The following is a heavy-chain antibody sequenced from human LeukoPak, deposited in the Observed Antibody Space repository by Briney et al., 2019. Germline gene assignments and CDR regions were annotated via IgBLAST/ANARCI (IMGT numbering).Heavy chain of an antibody. Sequence: SETLSLTCTVSGGSISSYYWSWIRQPPGKRLEWIGYIYYSGSTNYNPSLKSRVTISVDTSKNQFSLKLSSVTAADTAVYYCARLGIAAAGTWFDPWGQGTLVTVSS. CDR2: IYYSGST. CDR1: GGSISSYY. CDR3: ARLGIAAAGTWFDP. D-gene: IGHD6-13*01. V-gene: IGHV4-59*01. J-gene: IGHJ5*02.